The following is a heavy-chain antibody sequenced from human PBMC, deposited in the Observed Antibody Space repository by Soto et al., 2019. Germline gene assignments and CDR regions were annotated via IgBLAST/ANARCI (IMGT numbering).Heavy chain of an antibody. Sequence: GGSLKLSCTASGFTFGDYAMSWFRQAPEKKQEWVGFIRSKAYGGTTHYAASVKGRFTISRDDSKSIAYLQMNSLKTEDTAVYYCSTNYYDSSGYDNWFDPWGQGTLVTVSS. CDR1: GFTFGDYA. D-gene: IGHD3-22*01. CDR3: STNYYDSSGYDNWFDP. V-gene: IGHV3-49*03. J-gene: IGHJ5*02. CDR2: IRSKAYGGTT.